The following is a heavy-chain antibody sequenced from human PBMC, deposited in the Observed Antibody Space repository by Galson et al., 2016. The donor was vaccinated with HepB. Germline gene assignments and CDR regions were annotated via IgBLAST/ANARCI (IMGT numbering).Heavy chain of an antibody. D-gene: IGHD3/OR15-3a*01. V-gene: IGHV4-4*07. J-gene: IGHJ4*02. CDR3: ASFDFWTGTLDY. CDR1: GGSLSNNS. Sequence: SETLSLTCTVSGGSLSNNSWGWIRQPAGKGLEWIGRIYTSGSTNYNPSLKSRVTMSVDTSTNQFSMNLNSVTVADTAVYYCASFDFWTGTLDYWGLGTLVTVSS. CDR2: IYTSGST.